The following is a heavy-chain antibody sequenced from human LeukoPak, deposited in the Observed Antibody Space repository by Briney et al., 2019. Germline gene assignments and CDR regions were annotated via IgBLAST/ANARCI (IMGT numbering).Heavy chain of an antibody. V-gene: IGHV1-2*02. Sequence: GASVTVSCKASGYTFTGYYMHWVGQAPGQGLEWMGWINPYSGGTNYAQNVQGRLTMNRERSISTAYMEVSRRRSDDTAVYYCARDPTNTSGRYVYLDYWGQGTLVTVSS. CDR2: INPYSGGT. D-gene: IGHD6-19*01. J-gene: IGHJ4*02. CDR3: ARDPTNTSGRYVYLDY. CDR1: GYTFTGYY.